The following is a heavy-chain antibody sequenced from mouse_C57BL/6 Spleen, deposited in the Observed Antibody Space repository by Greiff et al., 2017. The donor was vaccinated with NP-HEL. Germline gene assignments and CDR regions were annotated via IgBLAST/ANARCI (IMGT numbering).Heavy chain of an antibody. CDR1: GYSITSGYY. CDR3: AREGYYDYDETASWFAY. D-gene: IGHD2-4*01. V-gene: IGHV3-6*01. J-gene: IGHJ3*01. Sequence: EVKFEESGPGLVKPSQSLSLTCSVTGYSITSGYYWNWIRQFPGNKLEWMGYISYDGSNNYNPSLKNRISITRDTSKNQFFLKLNSVTTEDTATYYCAREGYYDYDETASWFAYWGQGTLVTVSA. CDR2: ISYDGSN.